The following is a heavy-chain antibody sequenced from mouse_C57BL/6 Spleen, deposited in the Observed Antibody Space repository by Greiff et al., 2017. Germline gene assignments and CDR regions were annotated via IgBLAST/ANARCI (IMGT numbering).Heavy chain of an antibody. V-gene: IGHV1-52*01. Sequence: QVQLQQPGAELVRPGSSVKLSCKASGYTFTSYWMHWVKQRPIQGLEWIGNIDPSDSETHYNQKFKDKATLTVDKSSSTAYMQLSSLTSEDSAVYYCARAGFDGYDVDYWGQGTTLTVSS. CDR1: GYTFTSYW. CDR2: IDPSDSET. D-gene: IGHD2-2*01. CDR3: ARAGFDGYDVDY. J-gene: IGHJ2*01.